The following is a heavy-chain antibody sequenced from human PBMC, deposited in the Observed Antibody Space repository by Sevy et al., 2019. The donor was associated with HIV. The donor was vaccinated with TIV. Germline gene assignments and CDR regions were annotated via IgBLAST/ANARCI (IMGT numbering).Heavy chain of an antibody. Sequence: GGSLRLSCAASGFTFSSYGMHWVRQAPGKGLEWVAVIWYDGSNKYYADSVKGRFTISRDNSKNTLYLQMNSLRAEDTAVYYCASDGGYSSSWYVPRSGAFHIWGQGTMVTVSS. CDR1: GFTFSSYG. V-gene: IGHV3-33*08. J-gene: IGHJ3*02. CDR2: IWYDGSNK. CDR3: ASDGGYSSSWYVPRSGAFHI. D-gene: IGHD6-13*01.